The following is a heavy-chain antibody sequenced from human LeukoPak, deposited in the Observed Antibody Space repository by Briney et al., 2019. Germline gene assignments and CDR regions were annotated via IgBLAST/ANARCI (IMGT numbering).Heavy chain of an antibody. CDR1: GFTFSNYA. Sequence: GGSLRLSCAASGFTFSNYAMSWVRQAPGNGLDWVSTISGSGGTTYYADSVKGRLTISRDNTKNTLYLQMNSLRGDDTAVYYCAKSYSYYHMDDWGKGTSVTVSS. CDR3: AKSYSYYHMDD. V-gene: IGHV3-23*01. CDR2: ISGSGGTT. J-gene: IGHJ6*03.